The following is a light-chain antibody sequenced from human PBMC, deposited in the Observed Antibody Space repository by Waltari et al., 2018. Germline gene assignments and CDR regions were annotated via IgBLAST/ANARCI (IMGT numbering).Light chain of an antibody. Sequence: QSVLTQPPSASGTPGQRVTISCSGSSPNIGSNFVYWYQQLPGTAPKLLIYRNTQRPSGVPGRFSGSKSGTAASLAISGLRSEDEADYYCAAWDDSLSGPVFGGGTKLTVL. CDR3: AAWDDSLSGPV. J-gene: IGLJ2*01. V-gene: IGLV1-47*01. CDR1: SPNIGSNF. CDR2: RNT.